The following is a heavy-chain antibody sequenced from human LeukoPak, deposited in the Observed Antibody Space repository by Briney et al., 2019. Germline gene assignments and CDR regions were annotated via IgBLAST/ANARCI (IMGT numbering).Heavy chain of an antibody. D-gene: IGHD3-22*01. CDR1: RFTLRVSY. V-gene: IGHV3-53*01. Sequence: GGSYGLYPAACRFTLRVSYKIWVRHAPGKELEWVSVIYSRGSTYYANAVKGRFTISRDNSKNTLYFQMNSLRAEDTAVYYCARHYYDSSGWAGYIDYWGQGRLVTVSS. CDR3: ARHYYDSSGWAGYIDY. J-gene: IGHJ4*02. CDR2: IYSRGST.